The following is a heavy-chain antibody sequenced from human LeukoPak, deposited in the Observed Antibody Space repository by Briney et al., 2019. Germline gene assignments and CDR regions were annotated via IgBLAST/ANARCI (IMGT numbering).Heavy chain of an antibody. CDR3: ATISVYYYDSSGYSPLDR. CDR2: INAMSTTI. V-gene: IGHV3-48*04. Sequence: GRSLRLSCAASGFTFGDYAMHWVRQAPGKGLEWVSHINAMSTTIYYADSVKGRFTISRDNAKNSLHLQMDSLRAEDTAVYYCATISVYYYDSSGYSPLDRWGQGTLVTVSS. J-gene: IGHJ5*02. D-gene: IGHD3-22*01. CDR1: GFTFGDYA.